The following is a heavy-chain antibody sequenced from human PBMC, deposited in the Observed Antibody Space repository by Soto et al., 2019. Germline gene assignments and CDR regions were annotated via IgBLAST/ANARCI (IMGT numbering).Heavy chain of an antibody. CDR1: GFTFSSYW. CDR3: ARVHGWNYYGIDV. V-gene: IGHV3-7*05. CDR2: IKQDGSEK. J-gene: IGHJ6*02. D-gene: IGHD6-19*01. Sequence: PGGSLRLSCAASGFTFSSYWMSWVRQAPGKGLEWVANIKQDGSEKYYVASVKGRFTISRDNAKNSLYLQMNSLRAEDTAVYYSARVHGWNYYGIDVWGQGPTVTVSS.